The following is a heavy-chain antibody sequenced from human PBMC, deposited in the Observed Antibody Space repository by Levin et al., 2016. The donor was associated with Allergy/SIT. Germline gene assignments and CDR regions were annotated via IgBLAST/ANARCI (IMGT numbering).Heavy chain of an antibody. Sequence: KVSCKGSGYSFTSYWISWVRQMPGKGLEWMGRIDPSDSYTNYSPSFQGHVTISVDKSISTAYLQWSSLKASDTAMYYCARRSQQLVDYWGQGTLVTVSS. CDR3: ARRSQQLVDY. CDR2: IDPSDSYT. J-gene: IGHJ4*02. V-gene: IGHV5-10-1*01. D-gene: IGHD6-6*01. CDR1: GYSFTSYW.